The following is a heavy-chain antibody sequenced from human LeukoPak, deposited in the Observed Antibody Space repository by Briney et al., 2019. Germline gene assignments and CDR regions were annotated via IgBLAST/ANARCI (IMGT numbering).Heavy chain of an antibody. D-gene: IGHD5-12*01. J-gene: IGHJ4*02. V-gene: IGHV6-1*01. CDR2: TYYRSKWYN. CDR3: ARVRGDIVATTNWNDDAFDY. CDR1: GDSVSSNSAA. Sequence: SQTLSLTCAISGDSVSSNSAAWNWIRQSPSRGLEWLGRTYYRSKWYNDYAVSVKSRITINPDTSKDQFSLQLNSVTPEDTAVYYCARVRGDIVATTNWNDDAFDYWGQGTLVTVSS.